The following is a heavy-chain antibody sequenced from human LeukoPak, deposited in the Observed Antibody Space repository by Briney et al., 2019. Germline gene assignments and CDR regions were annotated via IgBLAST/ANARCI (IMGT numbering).Heavy chain of an antibody. V-gene: IGHV4-61*02. Sequence: SGTLSLTCTVSGGSISSGSYYWTWIRQPAGKGLEWIGRIYTSGSTNYNPSLKSRVTISVDRSKNQFSLKLSSVTAADTAVYYCASPLTAGGYWGQGTLVTVSS. J-gene: IGHJ4*02. CDR2: IYTSGST. D-gene: IGHD1-1*01. CDR3: ASPLTAGGY. CDR1: GGSISSGSYY.